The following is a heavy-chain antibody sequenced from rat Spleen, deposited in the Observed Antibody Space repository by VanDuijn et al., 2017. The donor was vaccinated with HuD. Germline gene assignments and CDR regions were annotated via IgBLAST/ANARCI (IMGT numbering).Heavy chain of an antibody. CDR1: GFTFSDYY. Sequence: EVQLVESDGGLVQPGRSLKLSCAASGFTFSDYYMAWVRQAPTKGLEWVATINYDGSRTYYGGSVKGRFTISRDNAETTLYLQMNSLRSEDTATYYCARHGPGSWYFDLWGPGTMVTVSS. CDR2: INYDGSRT. V-gene: IGHV5-22*01. CDR3: ARHGPGSWYFDL. J-gene: IGHJ1*01. D-gene: IGHD5-1*01.